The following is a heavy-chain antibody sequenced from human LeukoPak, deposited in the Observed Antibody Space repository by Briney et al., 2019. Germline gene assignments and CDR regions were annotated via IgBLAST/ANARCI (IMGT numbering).Heavy chain of an antibody. CDR2: VYSTGGT. V-gene: IGHV4-59*12. D-gene: IGHD3-22*01. J-gene: IGHJ4*02. CDR3: ARVRYSDSSVLTRKRSYYFDY. CDR1: GGSISSYY. Sequence: SETLSLTCTVSGGSISSYYWSWIRQPPGKGLEWIGYVYSTGGTSGSTDYNPSLKSRVTISVDTSKNQFSMKLTSVTAADTAVYYCARVRYSDSSVLTRKRSYYFDYWGQGTLVTVSS.